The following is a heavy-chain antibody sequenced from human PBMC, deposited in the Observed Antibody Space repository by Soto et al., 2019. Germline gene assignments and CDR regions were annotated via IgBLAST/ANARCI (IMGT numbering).Heavy chain of an antibody. Sequence: QVQLVESGGGVVQPGRSLRLSCAASGFTFSSYGMHWVRQAPGKGLEWVAVISYDGSNKYYADSVKGRFTNSRDNSKNTLYLQMNSLRAEDTAVYYCAKGSDDYGDLFDYWGQGTLVTVSS. J-gene: IGHJ4*02. D-gene: IGHD4-17*01. CDR3: AKGSDDYGDLFDY. CDR2: ISYDGSNK. CDR1: GFTFSSYG. V-gene: IGHV3-30*18.